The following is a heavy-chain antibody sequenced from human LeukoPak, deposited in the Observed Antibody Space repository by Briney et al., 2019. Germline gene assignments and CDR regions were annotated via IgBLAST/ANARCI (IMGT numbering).Heavy chain of an antibody. CDR3: AKTADYSKSEIDH. CDR2: ISGSGGST. Sequence: PGGSLRLSCAASGFTFSSYAMSWVRQAPGKGLEWVSAISGSGGSTYYADSVKGRFTISRDNSRDTLFLQMNSLRAEDTAVYYCAKTADYSKSEIDHWGQGTLVTVSS. V-gene: IGHV3-23*01. D-gene: IGHD6-13*01. CDR1: GFTFSSYA. J-gene: IGHJ4*02.